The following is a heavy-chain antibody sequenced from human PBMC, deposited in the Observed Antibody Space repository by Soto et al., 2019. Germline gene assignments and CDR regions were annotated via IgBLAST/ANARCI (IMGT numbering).Heavy chain of an antibody. CDR3: ARGYYDILTGYSYNWFDP. V-gene: IGHV1-8*01. CDR2: MNPNSGNT. CDR1: GYTFTSYD. Sequence: QVQLVQSGAEVKKPGASVKVSCKASGYTFTSYDINWVRQATGQGLEWMGWMNPNSGNTGYAQKFQGRVTMTRNTXXXTXXMELSSLRSEDTAVYYCARGYYDILTGYSYNWFDPWGQGTLVTVSS. D-gene: IGHD3-9*01. J-gene: IGHJ5*02.